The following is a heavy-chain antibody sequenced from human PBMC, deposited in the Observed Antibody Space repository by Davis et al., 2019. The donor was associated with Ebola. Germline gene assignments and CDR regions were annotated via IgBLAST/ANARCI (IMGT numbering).Heavy chain of an antibody. Sequence: MPSETLSLTCTVSGGSISSGGYYWSWIRQHPGKGLEWIGYIYYSGSTNYNPSLKSRVTISVDTSKNQFSLKLSSVTAADTAVYYCARQRRLRLGELSGHFDYWGQGTLVTVSS. CDR2: IYYSGST. D-gene: IGHD3-16*02. J-gene: IGHJ4*02. CDR1: GGSISSGGYY. CDR3: ARQRRLRLGELSGHFDY. V-gene: IGHV4-61*08.